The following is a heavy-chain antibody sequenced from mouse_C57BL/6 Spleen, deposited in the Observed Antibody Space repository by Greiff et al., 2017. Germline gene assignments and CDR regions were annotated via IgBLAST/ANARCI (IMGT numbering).Heavy chain of an antibody. CDR2: INPNNGGT. CDR3: ARSLPGDAMDY. D-gene: IGHD2-10*01. Sequence: EVPLQQSGPELVKPGASVKMSCKASGYTFPDYNMHWVKQSHGKSLEWIGYINPNNGGTSYNQKFKGKATLTVNKSSSTAYMELRSLTSEDSAVYYCARSLPGDAMDYWGQGTSVTVSS. V-gene: IGHV1-22*01. J-gene: IGHJ4*01. CDR1: GYTFPDYN.